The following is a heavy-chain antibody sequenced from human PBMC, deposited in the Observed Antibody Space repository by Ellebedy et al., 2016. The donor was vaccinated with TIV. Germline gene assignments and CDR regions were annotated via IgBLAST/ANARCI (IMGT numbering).Heavy chain of an antibody. J-gene: IGHJ4*02. CDR2: IYGHDGST. D-gene: IGHD4/OR15-4a*01. CDR1: GFTVSSNY. V-gene: IGHV3-53*01. CDR3: TQGAWLDS. Sequence: GESLKISXAASGFTVSSNYMSWVRQAPGKGLDWVAVIYGHDGSTHYANSVKGRFTISKDNSKNTLYLQMNNLRAEDTAIYSCTQGAWLDSWGQGTLVTVSS.